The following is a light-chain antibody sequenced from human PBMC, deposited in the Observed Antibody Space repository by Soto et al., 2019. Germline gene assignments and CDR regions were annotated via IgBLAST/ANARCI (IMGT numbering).Light chain of an antibody. CDR2: GAS. CDR3: QQYERSPTT. J-gene: IGKJ4*01. Sequence: EVVLTQSPGTLSLSPGDRATLSCRASQSVTSTYLGWYQQKPGPAPSLLIYGASRRATGIPDRFSGSGSGTDFTLTISGLEPEDFAVYYCQQYERSPTTFGGGTKVEIK. V-gene: IGKV3-20*01. CDR1: QSVTSTY.